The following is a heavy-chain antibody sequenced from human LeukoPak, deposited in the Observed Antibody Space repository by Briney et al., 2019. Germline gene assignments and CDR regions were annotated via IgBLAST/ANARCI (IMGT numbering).Heavy chain of an antibody. CDR3: ARRQPWGRDGYHGGFDY. V-gene: IGHV1-46*01. J-gene: IGHJ4*02. Sequence: ASVKVSCKASGYTFTYNAMNWVRQAPGQGPEWMGIINPSGGSTSYAQKFQGRVTMTRDTSTSTVYMELSSLRSEDTAVYYCARRQPWGRDGYHGGFDYWGQGTLVTVSS. D-gene: IGHD5-24*01. CDR1: GYTFTYNA. CDR2: INPSGGST.